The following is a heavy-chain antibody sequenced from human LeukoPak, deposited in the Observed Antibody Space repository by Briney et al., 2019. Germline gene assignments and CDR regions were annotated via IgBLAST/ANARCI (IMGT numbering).Heavy chain of an antibody. CDR2: IIPIFGTV. J-gene: IGHJ3*02. Sequence: ASVKVSCKASGGTFSSYAISWVRQAPGQGLEWMGGIIPIFGTVNYAQKFQGRVTITADESTSTAYMELSSLRSEDTAVYYCARPLLYTQDAFDIWGQGTMVTVSS. CDR3: ARPLLYTQDAFDI. CDR1: GGTFSSYA. V-gene: IGHV1-69*13. D-gene: IGHD2-2*02.